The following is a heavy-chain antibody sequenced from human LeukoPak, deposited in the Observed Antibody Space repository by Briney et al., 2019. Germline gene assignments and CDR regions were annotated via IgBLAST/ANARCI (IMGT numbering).Heavy chain of an antibody. CDR3: AGRGYSYGLSPEY. Sequence: PSETLSLACAVSGGSISSSHWWSWVRQPPGKGLEWIGEIYHSGTTNYNSSLTSRVTLSVDKPKNQFSLELNSVTAADTAVYYCAGRGYSYGLSPEYWGQGTLVTVSS. D-gene: IGHD5-18*01. CDR1: GGSISSSHW. V-gene: IGHV4-4*02. J-gene: IGHJ4*02. CDR2: IYHSGTT.